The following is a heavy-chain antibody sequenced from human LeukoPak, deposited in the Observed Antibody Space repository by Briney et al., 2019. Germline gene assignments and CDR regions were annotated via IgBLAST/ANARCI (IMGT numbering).Heavy chain of an antibody. J-gene: IGHJ6*03. CDR2: INPNSGGT. V-gene: IGHV1-2*02. CDR3: ARDSSSWYPPYYYYYMDV. Sequence: GASVKVSCKASGYTFTGYYMHWVRQAPAQGLEWMGWINPNSGGTNYAQKFQGRVTMTRDTSISTAYMELSRLRSDDTAVYYCARDSSSWYPPYYYYYMDVWGKGTTVTISS. D-gene: IGHD6-13*01. CDR1: GYTFTGYY.